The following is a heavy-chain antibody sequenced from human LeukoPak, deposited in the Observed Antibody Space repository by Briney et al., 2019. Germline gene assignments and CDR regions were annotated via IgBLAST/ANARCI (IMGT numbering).Heavy chain of an antibody. CDR3: AREAFFGHVSP. CDR2: IYYSGST. D-gene: IGHD3-3*02. CDR1: GGSISSSSYY. Sequence: SETLSLTCTVSGGSISSSSYYWGWIRQPPGKGLEWIGSIYYSGSTYYNPSLKSRVTISVDTSKNQFSLKLSSVTAADTAVYYCAREAFFGHVSPWGQGTLVTVSS. J-gene: IGHJ5*02. V-gene: IGHV4-39*02.